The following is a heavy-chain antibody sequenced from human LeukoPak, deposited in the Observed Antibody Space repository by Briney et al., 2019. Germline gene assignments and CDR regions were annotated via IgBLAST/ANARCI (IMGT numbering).Heavy chain of an antibody. V-gene: IGHV3-33*06. CDR1: GFTFSSYG. CDR2: IWYDGSNK. Sequence: GGSLRLSCAASGFTFSSYGMHWVRQAPGKGLEWVAVIWYDGSNKYYADSVKGRFTISRDNSKNTLYLQMNSLRAEDTAVYYCAKDLGGEDSSGAFDIWGQGTMVTVSS. J-gene: IGHJ3*02. CDR3: AKDLGGEDSSGAFDI. D-gene: IGHD6-19*01.